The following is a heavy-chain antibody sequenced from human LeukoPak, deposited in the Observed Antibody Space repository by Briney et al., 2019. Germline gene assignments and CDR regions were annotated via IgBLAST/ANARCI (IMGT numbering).Heavy chain of an antibody. V-gene: IGHV3-23*01. J-gene: IGHJ4*02. CDR3: AKGRGRPYYFDFDY. Sequence: AGSLTLSCATSGVTFSSYAMTWVRQAPGKGLEWVPRISGSGDSPYHADSVKGRFTISRDKLTNTLYLQMSIPRAENTAVYYCAKGRGRPYYFDFDYLGPGNPGHRLL. CDR1: GVTFSSYA. D-gene: IGHD3-22*01. CDR2: ISGSGDSP.